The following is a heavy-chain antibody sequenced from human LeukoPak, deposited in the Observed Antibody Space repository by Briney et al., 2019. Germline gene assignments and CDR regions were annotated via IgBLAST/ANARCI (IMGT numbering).Heavy chain of an antibody. Sequence: SETLSLTCTVSGVSMNSYYWSWIRQPPGKELEWIGYIYHSVSTTYNPSLRSRVTISVDTSKNQFFLKLYSVTAADTAVYYCAREVGPNDAFDMWGQGTKVTVSS. CDR2: IYHSVST. J-gene: IGHJ3*02. CDR1: GVSMNSYY. V-gene: IGHV4-59*01. CDR3: AREVGPNDAFDM.